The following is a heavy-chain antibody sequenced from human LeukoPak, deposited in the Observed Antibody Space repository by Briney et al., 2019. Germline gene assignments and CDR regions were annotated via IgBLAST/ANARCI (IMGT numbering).Heavy chain of an antibody. V-gene: IGHV1-8*01. Sequence: GASVKVSCKASVYTFTSYDINCVRQATGQGLECMGWMNPNSGNTGYAQKFQGRVTMTRNTSISTAYMELSSMRSEDTAVYYCARGLRLAPRVAFDIWGQGTMVTVSS. J-gene: IGHJ3*02. D-gene: IGHD6-25*01. CDR1: VYTFTSYD. CDR3: ARGLRLAPRVAFDI. CDR2: MNPNSGNT.